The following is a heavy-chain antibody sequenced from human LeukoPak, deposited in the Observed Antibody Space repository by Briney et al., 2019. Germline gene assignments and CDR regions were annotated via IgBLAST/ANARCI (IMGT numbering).Heavy chain of an antibody. D-gene: IGHD3-22*01. CDR3: ARVRHYYDSSGYSYYFDY. V-gene: IGHV3-7*01. CDR2: MKQDGSEK. Sequence: GGSLRLSCAASGFTFTSYWMTWVRQSPGKGLECVGHMKQDGSEKYYVDSVKGRFTISRDNAKNSLYLQMNSLRAEDTAVYYCARVRHYYDSSGYSYYFDYWGQGTLVTVSS. J-gene: IGHJ4*02. CDR1: GFTFTSYW.